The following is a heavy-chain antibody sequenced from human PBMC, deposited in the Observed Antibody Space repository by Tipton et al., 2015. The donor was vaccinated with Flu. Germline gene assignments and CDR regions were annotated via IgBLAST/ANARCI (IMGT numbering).Heavy chain of an antibody. CDR1: GGSISSYY. J-gene: IGHJ3*02. CDR3: ARALSTPPRYAFDI. Sequence: TLSLTCTVSGGSISSYYWSWIRQPPGKGLEWIGYIYYSGSTNYNPSLKSRVTISVDTSKNQFSLKLSSVTAADTAVYYCARALSTPPRYAFDIWGQGTMVTVSS. D-gene: IGHD2-2*01. V-gene: IGHV4-59*12. CDR2: IYYSGST.